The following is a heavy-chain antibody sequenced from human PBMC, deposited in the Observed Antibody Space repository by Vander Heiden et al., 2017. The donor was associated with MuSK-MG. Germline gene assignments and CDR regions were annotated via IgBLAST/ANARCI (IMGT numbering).Heavy chain of an antibody. Sequence: QVQLQQWGAGLLKPSETLSLTCAVYGGSFSGYYWSWIRQPPGKGLEWIGEINHSGSTNYNPSLKSRVTISVDTSKNQFSLKLSSVTAADTAVYYCARWVGPSRVRAFDYWGQGTLVTVSS. J-gene: IGHJ4*02. V-gene: IGHV4-34*01. CDR2: INHSGST. CDR1: GGSFSGYY. CDR3: ARWVGPSRVRAFDY.